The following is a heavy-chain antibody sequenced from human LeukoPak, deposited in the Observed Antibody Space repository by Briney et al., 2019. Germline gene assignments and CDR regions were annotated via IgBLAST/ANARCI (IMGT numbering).Heavy chain of an antibody. V-gene: IGHV3-15*01. Sequence: PGGSLRLFWAVSGFTFHNAWMSWARQAAGKGLECVGRFKSRSEGGTPDLAAPVKGRFTNSRDLSKNTLYLQMNSLTTEDTAVYYCTWDSRGYGASAMWGQGTMVTVSS. D-gene: IGHD3-22*01. CDR3: TWDSRGYGASAM. CDR2: FKSRSEGGTP. J-gene: IGHJ3*02. CDR1: GFTFHNAW.